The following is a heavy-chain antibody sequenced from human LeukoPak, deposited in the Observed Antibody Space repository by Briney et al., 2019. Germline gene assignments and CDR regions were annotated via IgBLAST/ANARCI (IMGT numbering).Heavy chain of an antibody. CDR3: ARDQYDSNGSFLGSDY. V-gene: IGHV4-30-4*08. J-gene: IGHJ4*02. D-gene: IGHD3-22*01. CDR2: VAYSGII. Sequence: SVTLSLTCIVSGGSITSGEHYCRWIRQRPGKGLEWIGYVAYSGIINYNPSFSSRITMSVDTSKNQFSLKLSSATAADTAVYYCARDQYDSNGSFLGSDYWGQGILVTVSS. CDR1: GGSITSGEHY.